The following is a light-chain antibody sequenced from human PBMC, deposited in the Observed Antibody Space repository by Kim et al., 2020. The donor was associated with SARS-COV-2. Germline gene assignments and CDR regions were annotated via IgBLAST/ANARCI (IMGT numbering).Light chain of an antibody. J-gene: IGLJ3*02. V-gene: IGLV1-44*01. CDR3: AAWDDSLNGHV. Sequence: QSVLTQPPSASGTPGQMVTISCSGSSSNIGSNTVNWYQQLPGTAPKLLIYSNNQRPSGVPDRFSGSKSGTSASLAISGLQSEDEADYYCAAWDDSLNGHVFGGGTQLTVL. CDR1: SSNIGSNT. CDR2: SNN.